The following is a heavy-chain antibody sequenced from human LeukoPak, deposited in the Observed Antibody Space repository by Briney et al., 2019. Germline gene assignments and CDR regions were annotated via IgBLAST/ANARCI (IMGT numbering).Heavy chain of an antibody. D-gene: IGHD3-9*01. CDR2: ISYDGSNI. CDR3: AKGAGNFDWSYHDY. J-gene: IGHJ4*02. V-gene: IGHV3-30*18. Sequence: GGSLRLSCAASGFTFSSYGMHWVRQAPGKGLEWVAVISYDGSNIYYAASVKGRFTISRDNSKNTLYLQLNSLRAEDTAVYYCAKGAGNFDWSYHDYWGQGTLVTVSS. CDR1: GFTFSSYG.